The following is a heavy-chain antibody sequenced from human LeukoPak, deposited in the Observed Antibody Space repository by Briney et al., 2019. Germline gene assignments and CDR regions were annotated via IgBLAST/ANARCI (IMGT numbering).Heavy chain of an antibody. D-gene: IGHD2-2*01. CDR1: GGSFSGYY. CDR2: INHSGST. J-gene: IGHJ6*04. CDR3: ARGIWYCSSTSCYSGSYYYYGMDV. V-gene: IGHV4-34*01. Sequence: SETLSLTCAVYGGSFSGYYCSWIRQPPGKGLEWIGEINHSGSTNYNPSLKSRVTISVDTSKNQFSLKLSSVTAADTAVYYCARGIWYCSSTSCYSGSYYYYGMDVWGKGTTVTVSS.